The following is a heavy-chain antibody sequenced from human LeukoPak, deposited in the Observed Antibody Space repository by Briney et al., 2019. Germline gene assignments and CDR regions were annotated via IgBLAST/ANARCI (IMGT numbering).Heavy chain of an antibody. V-gene: IGHV4-39*01. CDR3: ARHLNTGNSDDAFDI. J-gene: IGHJ3*02. CDR1: GGSISSSSYY. CDR2: IYYSGST. Sequence: PSETLSLTCTVSGGSISSSSYYWGWIRQPPGKGLEWIGSIYYSGSTHYNPSLKSRVTISVDTSKNKLSLNLSSVTAADTAVYYCARHLNTGNSDDAFDIWGQGTMVTVSS. D-gene: IGHD1-26*01.